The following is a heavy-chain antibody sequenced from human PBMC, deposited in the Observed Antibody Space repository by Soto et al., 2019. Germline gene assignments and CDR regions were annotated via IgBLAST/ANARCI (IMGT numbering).Heavy chain of an antibody. D-gene: IGHD3-22*01. Sequence: GGSLRLSCAASGFSFSSYAMSWVRQAPGKGLEWVSAINDNGVTTYYADYVKGRFTISRDNSKNTLYLQMNSLRAEDTAVYYCARKILLFGDYYDSSGGPHYFDYWGQGTLVTVSS. J-gene: IGHJ4*02. CDR2: INDNGVTT. V-gene: IGHV3-23*01. CDR1: GFSFSSYA. CDR3: ARKILLFGDYYDSSGGPHYFDY.